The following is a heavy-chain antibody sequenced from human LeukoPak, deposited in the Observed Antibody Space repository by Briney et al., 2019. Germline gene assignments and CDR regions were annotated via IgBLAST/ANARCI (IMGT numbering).Heavy chain of an antibody. CDR3: AKDLAVAGDS. CDR2: ISWNSGSI. V-gene: IGHV3-9*01. CDR1: GFTFEDYA. J-gene: IGHJ1*01. D-gene: IGHD6-19*01. Sequence: GGSLRLSCAASGFTFEDYAMHWVRQAPGKGLEWVSGISWNSGSIGYADSVKGRFTISRDNAKNSLYLQMNSLRAEDTALYYCAKDLAVAGDSWGQGTLVTVSS.